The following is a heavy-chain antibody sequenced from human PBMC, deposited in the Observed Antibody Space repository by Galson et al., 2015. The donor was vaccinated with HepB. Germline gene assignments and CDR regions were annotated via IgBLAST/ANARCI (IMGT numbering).Heavy chain of an antibody. CDR3: ASGGNGDPEYFQH. V-gene: IGHV3-21*01. J-gene: IGHJ1*01. Sequence: SLRLSCAASGFTFSSYSMNWVRQAPGKGLEWVSSISSSSSYIYYADSVKGRFTISRDNAKNSLYLQMNSLRAEDTAVYYCASGGNGDPEYFQHWGQGTLVTVSS. CDR1: GFTFSSYS. CDR2: ISSSSSYI. D-gene: IGHD4-17*01.